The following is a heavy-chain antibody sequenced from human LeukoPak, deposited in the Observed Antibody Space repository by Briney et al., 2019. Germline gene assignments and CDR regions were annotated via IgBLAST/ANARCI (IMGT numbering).Heavy chain of an antibody. CDR3: AREGEYGNYFDY. CDR2: IWYDGSNK. V-gene: IGHV3-33*01. D-gene: IGHD1-26*01. Sequence: GRSLRLSCAASGFTFSSYGMHWVRQAPGKGLEWVAVIWYDGSNKYYADSVKGRFTISRDNSKNTLYLQMNSLRAEDTAVYYCAREGEYGNYFDYWGQGTTVTVSS. CDR1: GFTFSSYG. J-gene: IGHJ4*03.